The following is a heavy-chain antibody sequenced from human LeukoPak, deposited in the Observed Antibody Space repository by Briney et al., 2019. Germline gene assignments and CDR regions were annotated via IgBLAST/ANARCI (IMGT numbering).Heavy chain of an antibody. CDR1: GFTFSNSW. Sequence: GGSLRLSCAASGFTFSNSWMSWVRQAPGKGLEWVGRIQSGTDGGSTEYAVPVKGSFPISRDDSKTTLYMQMNRLKTEETAPYYCTTQDYVSSGYLAYYFNYWGQGTLVPVS. J-gene: IGHJ4*02. D-gene: IGHD3-22*01. V-gene: IGHV3-15*01. CDR3: TTQDYVSSGYLAYYFNY. CDR2: IQSGTDGGST.